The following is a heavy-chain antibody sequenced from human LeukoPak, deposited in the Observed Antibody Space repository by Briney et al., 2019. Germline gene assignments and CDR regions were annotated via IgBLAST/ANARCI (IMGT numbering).Heavy chain of an antibody. D-gene: IGHD6-19*01. CDR1: GYSFTSYW. CDR2: IYPGDSDT. V-gene: IGHV5-51*01. J-gene: IGHJ3*01. CDR3: GRLGSGPRWYFDV. Sequence: NLGESLKISCKGSGYSFTSYWIGWVRQMPGKGLEWMGIIYPGDSDTRYSPSFQGQVTISADKSISTAYLQWSSLKASDTAMYYCGRLGSGPRWYFDVWGQGTMVTVSS.